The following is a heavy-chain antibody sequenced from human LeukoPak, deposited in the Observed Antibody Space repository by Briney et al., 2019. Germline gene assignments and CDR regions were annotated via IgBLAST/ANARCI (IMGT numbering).Heavy chain of an antibody. CDR2: FSYDGSNK. Sequence: GGSLRLSCAASGFTFSRSAMHWVRQAPGKGLEWVAIFSYDGSNKFYSDSVRGRFTISRDNSKNTMFLQMNSLRAEDTAVYYCAKQWEGIAAAVDYWGQGTLVTVSS. V-gene: IGHV3-30-3*02. CDR1: GFTFSRSA. CDR3: AKQWEGIAAAVDY. D-gene: IGHD6-13*01. J-gene: IGHJ4*02.